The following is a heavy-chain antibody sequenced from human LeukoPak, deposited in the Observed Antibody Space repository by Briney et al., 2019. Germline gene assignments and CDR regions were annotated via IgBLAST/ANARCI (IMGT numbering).Heavy chain of an antibody. CDR2: ISAYNGNT. Sequence: ASVKVSCKASGYTFTSYGICWVRQAPGPGLEWMGWISAYNGNTNYAQKLQGRVTMTTDTSASAAYIELRSLRSADTAVYYCARDPGYDWLMIRFDPWGQGTLVTVSS. D-gene: IGHD5-12*01. J-gene: IGHJ5*02. V-gene: IGHV1-18*01. CDR1: GYTFTSYG. CDR3: ARDPGYDWLMIRFDP.